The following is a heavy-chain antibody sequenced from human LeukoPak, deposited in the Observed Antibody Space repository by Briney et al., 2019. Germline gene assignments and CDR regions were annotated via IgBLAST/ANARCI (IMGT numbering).Heavy chain of an antibody. CDR2: IWNAGTNT. D-gene: IGHD3-16*01. V-gene: IGHV3-33*01. CDR1: GFSFSTYG. CDR3: AGDTPPGGDYYFDY. Sequence: GGSLRLSCAASGFSFSTYGMHWVRQAPGKGLEWVALIWNAGTNTYYADSVKGRFTISRNNSKNTLYLQMNSLRAEDTAVYYCAGDTPPGGDYYFDYWGQGTLVIVSS. J-gene: IGHJ4*02.